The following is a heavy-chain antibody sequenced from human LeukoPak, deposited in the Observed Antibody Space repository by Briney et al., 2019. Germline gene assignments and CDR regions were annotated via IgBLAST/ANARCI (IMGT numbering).Heavy chain of an antibody. CDR1: GGSICRSSYY. Sequence: SETLSLTCTVSGGSICRSSYYWGWIRQPPGKGLEWIGSIYYRGSTYYNPSLKSRVTISVDTSKNQFSLKLSSVTAADTAVYYCASLWFGELFRSYFDSWGQGTVVTVSS. V-gene: IGHV4-39*01. CDR2: IYYRGST. CDR3: ASLWFGELFRSYFDS. J-gene: IGHJ4*02. D-gene: IGHD3-10*01.